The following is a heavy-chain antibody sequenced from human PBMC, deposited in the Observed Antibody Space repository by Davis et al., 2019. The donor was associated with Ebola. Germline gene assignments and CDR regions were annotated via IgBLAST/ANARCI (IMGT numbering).Heavy chain of an antibody. CDR2: IAYDGRYE. CDR1: GITFSRYA. J-gene: IGHJ4*02. CDR3: VRDYNDGIGRFDY. D-gene: IGHD3-16*01. V-gene: IGHV3-30*04. Sequence: GESLKISCAVSGITFSRYAMHWVRQAPGKGLEWVTRIAYDGRYESYAESVKGRFTISRDNSKSTLYLQMNSLRLEDTVVYYCVRDYNDGIGRFDYWGQGTLVTVSS.